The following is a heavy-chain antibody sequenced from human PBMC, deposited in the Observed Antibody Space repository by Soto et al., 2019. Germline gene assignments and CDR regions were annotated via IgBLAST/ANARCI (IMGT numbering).Heavy chain of an antibody. J-gene: IGHJ4*02. CDR2: INPSGGST. D-gene: IGHD3-9*01. Sequence: GASVKVSCKASGYTFTSYYMHWVRQAPGQGLGWMGIINPSGGSTSYAQKFQGRVTMTRDTSTSTVYMELSSLRSEDTAVYYCARGSYDILTGYWAYYFDYWGQGTLVTVSS. CDR3: ARGSYDILTGYWAYYFDY. V-gene: IGHV1-46*01. CDR1: GYTFTSYY.